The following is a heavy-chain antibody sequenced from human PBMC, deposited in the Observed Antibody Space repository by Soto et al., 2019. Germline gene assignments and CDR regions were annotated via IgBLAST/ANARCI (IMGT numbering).Heavy chain of an antibody. CDR1: DGSISSSTYY. D-gene: IGHD1-20*01. J-gene: IGHJ4*02. CDR3: ARVLTGSRAFDY. V-gene: IGHV4-39*01. Sequence: SETLSLTCTVSDGSISSSTYYWGWVRQPPGRGLEWIGNIYYSGSTFYNPSLKSRVTVSIDTSKNQFSLSPGSLTAADTAVYYCARVLTGSRAFDYWGQRALVTVSS. CDR2: IYYSGST.